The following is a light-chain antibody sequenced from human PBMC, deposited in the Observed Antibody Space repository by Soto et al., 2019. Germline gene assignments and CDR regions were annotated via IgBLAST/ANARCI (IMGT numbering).Light chain of an antibody. V-gene: IGKV1-5*03. J-gene: IGKJ1*01. CDR1: QTISNW. CDR3: QQYKSYPRT. CDR2: KAS. Sequence: DIQMTQSPSTLSASVGDRVTITCRASQTISNWLAWYQQKPGKAPKLVIYKASSLESGVPSRFSGSGSGTEFTLIISSLLPDDFATYYCQQYKSYPRTFGQGTKVEIK.